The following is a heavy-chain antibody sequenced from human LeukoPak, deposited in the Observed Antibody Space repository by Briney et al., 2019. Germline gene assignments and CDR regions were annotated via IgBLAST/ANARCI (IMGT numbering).Heavy chain of an antibody. CDR3: SRFVVVTAGDY. D-gene: IGHD2-21*02. CDR1: GFTFSDYY. CDR2: ISSDGITT. J-gene: IGHJ4*02. V-gene: IGHV3-74*01. Sequence: GGSLRLSCAASGFTFSDYYMSWIRQAPGKGLVWVARISSDGITTTYADSVKGRFTISRDSAKNTLYLQMNSLRAEDTAVYYCSRFVVVTAGDYWGQGTLVTVSS.